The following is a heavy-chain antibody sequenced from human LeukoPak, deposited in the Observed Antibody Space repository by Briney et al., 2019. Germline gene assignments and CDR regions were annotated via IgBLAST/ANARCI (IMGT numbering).Heavy chain of an antibody. CDR2: ISSSSSTI. Sequence: GGSLRLSCAASGFTFSSYSMNWVRQAPGKGLEWVSYISSSSSTIYYADSVKGRFTISRDNAKNSLYLQMNSLRAEDTAVYYCARAGYYDILTGYSDYWGQGTTVTVSP. CDR3: ARAGYYDILTGYSDY. D-gene: IGHD3-9*01. CDR1: GFTFSSYS. V-gene: IGHV3-48*01. J-gene: IGHJ4*03.